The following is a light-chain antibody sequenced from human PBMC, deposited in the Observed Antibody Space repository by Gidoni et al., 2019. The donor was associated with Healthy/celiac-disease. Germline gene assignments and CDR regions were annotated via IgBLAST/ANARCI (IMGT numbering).Light chain of an antibody. CDR2: EGS. CDR3: CSYAGSSSWL. CDR1: SSDVGSYNL. Sequence: QSALTQPASVSGSPGQSITISCTGTSSDVGSYNLVSWYQQHPGKAPKLMIYEGSKRPSGVSNRFSGSKSGTTASLTISGLQAEAESDYYCCSYAGSSSWLFGGGTKLTVL. J-gene: IGLJ3*02. V-gene: IGLV2-23*01.